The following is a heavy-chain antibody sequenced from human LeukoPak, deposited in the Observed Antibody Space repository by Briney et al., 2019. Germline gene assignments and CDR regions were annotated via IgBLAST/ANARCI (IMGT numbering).Heavy chain of an antibody. J-gene: IGHJ2*01. CDR3: AKYGYYWYFDL. V-gene: IGHV3-23*01. D-gene: IGHD4-17*01. Sequence: PGGSLRLSCVASGLSVSSNYMSWVRQAPGKGLEWVSAISGSGGSTYYADSVKGRFTISRDNSKNTLYLQMNSLRAEDTAVYYCAKYGYYWYFDLWGRGTLVTVSS. CDR2: ISGSGGST. CDR1: GLSVSSNY.